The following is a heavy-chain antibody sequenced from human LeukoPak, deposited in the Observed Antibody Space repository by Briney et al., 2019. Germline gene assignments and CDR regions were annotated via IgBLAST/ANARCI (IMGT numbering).Heavy chain of an antibody. V-gene: IGHV1-24*01. D-gene: IGHD3-22*01. J-gene: IGHJ2*01. CDR3: ARDKLHRMYYYDSSGFGGGYFDL. Sequence: ASVKVSCKVSGYTLTELSMHWVRQAPGKGLEWMGGFDPEDGETIYAQKFQGRVTMTEDTSTDTAYMELSSLRSEDTAVYYCARDKLHRMYYYDSSGFGGGYFDLWGRGTLVTVSS. CDR2: FDPEDGET. CDR1: GYTLTELS.